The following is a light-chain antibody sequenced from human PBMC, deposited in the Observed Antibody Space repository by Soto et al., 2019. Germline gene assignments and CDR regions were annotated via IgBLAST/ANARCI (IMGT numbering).Light chain of an antibody. CDR2: DVA. CDR1: SSDVGAYNF. CDR3: MSFTSSNTYV. Sequence: QSVLTQPASVSGSPGQSITISCTGTSSDVGAYNFVSWYQHYPDKAPKVVIYDVANRPSGVSYRFSASKSGNTASLTISGLQAEDEADYYCMSFTSSNTYVFGTGPKVTVL. V-gene: IGLV2-14*03. J-gene: IGLJ1*01.